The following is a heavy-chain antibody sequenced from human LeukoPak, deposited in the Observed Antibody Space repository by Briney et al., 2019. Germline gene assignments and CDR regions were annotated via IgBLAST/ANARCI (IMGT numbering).Heavy chain of an antibody. J-gene: IGHJ4*02. D-gene: IGHD6-19*01. CDR3: ARGSPIAVYFDY. CDR1: GGSISNYY. Sequence: PSETLSLTCTVSGGSISNYYWSWIRQPAGKGLEWIGRLSTSGSTNYNPSLKSRVTISVDTSKNQFSLKLSSVTAADTAVYYCARGSPIAVYFDYWGQGTLVTVSS. CDR2: LSTSGST. V-gene: IGHV4-4*07.